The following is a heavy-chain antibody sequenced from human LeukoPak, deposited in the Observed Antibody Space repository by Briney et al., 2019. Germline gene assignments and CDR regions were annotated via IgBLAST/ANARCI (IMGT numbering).Heavy chain of an antibody. Sequence: SGPTLVKPTQTLTLTCTFSGFSLRTSGVGVGWIRQPPGKALEWLALIYWNNDNRYSPSLKTRLTITKDTSKNQVVLTMTEMDPVDTATYYCAHYGDYRFMYYFDYWGQGTLVTVSS. V-gene: IGHV2-5*01. J-gene: IGHJ4*02. CDR2: IYWNNDN. CDR3: AHYGDYRFMYYFDY. D-gene: IGHD4-17*01. CDR1: GFSLRTSGVG.